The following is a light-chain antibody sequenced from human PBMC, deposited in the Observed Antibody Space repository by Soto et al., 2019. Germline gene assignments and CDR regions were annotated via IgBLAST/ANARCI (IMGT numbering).Light chain of an antibody. V-gene: IGLV2-8*01. CDR2: EVV. CDR1: KNDIGVYDF. J-gene: IGLJ1*01. CDR3: KSYAGSNTYV. Sequence: QYVLTQPPCASGSPGQAVTISCTGTKNDIGVYDFVSWYQHHPGKAPRLIIYEVVQRPSGVPDRFSGSKSGNTASLTVSGLQAADEADYFCKSYAGSNTYVFGSGTKVTVL.